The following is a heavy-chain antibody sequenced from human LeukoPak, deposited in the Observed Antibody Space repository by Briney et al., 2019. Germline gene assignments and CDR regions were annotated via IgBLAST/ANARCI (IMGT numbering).Heavy chain of an antibody. Sequence: GGSLRLSCAASGFSFSSYGMHWVRQAPGKGVEWVAGIRYDGASENYADSVRGRFTISRDNSKNTLYLQMNSLRVEDTAVYYCARDIFYSGSYYFDYWGQGTLVTVSS. CDR3: ARDIFYSGSYYFDY. D-gene: IGHD1-26*01. CDR2: IRYDGASE. V-gene: IGHV3-33*01. CDR1: GFSFSSYG. J-gene: IGHJ4*02.